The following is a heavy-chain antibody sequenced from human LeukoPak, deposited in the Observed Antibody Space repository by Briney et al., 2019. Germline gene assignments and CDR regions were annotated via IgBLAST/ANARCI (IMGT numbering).Heavy chain of an antibody. CDR3: AREMASPGGYYFDY. CDR1: GGTFSSYA. Sequence: ASVKVSCKASGGTFSSYAISWVRQAPGQGLEWMGWISAYNSNTNYAQKLQGRVTMTTDTSTSTAYMELRSLRSDDTAVYYCAREMASPGGYYFDYWGQGTLVTVSS. V-gene: IGHV1-18*01. J-gene: IGHJ4*02. CDR2: ISAYNSNT. D-gene: IGHD2-8*01.